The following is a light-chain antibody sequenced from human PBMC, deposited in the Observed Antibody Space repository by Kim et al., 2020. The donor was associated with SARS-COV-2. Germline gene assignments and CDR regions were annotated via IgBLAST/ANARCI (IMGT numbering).Light chain of an antibody. Sequence: ASWYQQKPGQAPTLVISGKNDRPSGIPDRFSGSPSGNTASLTITGAQADDEADYYCSSRDSSSKYASYVFGTGTKVTVL. CDR3: SSRDSSSKYASYV. CDR2: GKN. V-gene: IGLV3-19*01. J-gene: IGLJ1*01.